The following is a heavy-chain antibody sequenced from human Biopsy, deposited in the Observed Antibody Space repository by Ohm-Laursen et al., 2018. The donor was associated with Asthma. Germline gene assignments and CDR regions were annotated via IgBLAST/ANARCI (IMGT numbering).Heavy chain of an antibody. J-gene: IGHJ4*02. Sequence: SLRLSCSASGFSFSHHSMSWVRQAPGKGLEWVSCISGNSQYIYFAGSVKGRFTISRDNAKNSLYLHMNDLSADDSGVYYCATDSSGWFWGPGTVVAVSS. V-gene: IGHV3-21*01. CDR1: GFSFSHHS. D-gene: IGHD6-19*01. CDR2: ISGNSQYI. CDR3: ATDSSGWF.